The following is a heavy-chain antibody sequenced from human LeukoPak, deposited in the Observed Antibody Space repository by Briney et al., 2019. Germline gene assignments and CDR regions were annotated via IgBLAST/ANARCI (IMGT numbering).Heavy chain of an antibody. CDR2: IRYDGSNK. J-gene: IGHJ4*02. Sequence: GGSLRLSCAASGFTFSSYGMHWVRQAPGKGLEWVAFIRYDGSNKYYADSVKGRFTISRDNSKNTLYLQMNSLRAEDTAVYYCASSATVVTHFDYWGQGTLVTVSS. D-gene: IGHD4-23*01. V-gene: IGHV3-30*02. CDR3: ASSATVVTHFDY. CDR1: GFTFSSYG.